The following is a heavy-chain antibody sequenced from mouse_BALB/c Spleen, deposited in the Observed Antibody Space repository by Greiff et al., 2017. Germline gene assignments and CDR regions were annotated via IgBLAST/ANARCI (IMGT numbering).Heavy chain of an antibody. V-gene: IGHV1-55*01. J-gene: IGHJ1*01. CDR1: GYNFTSYW. Sequence: VQLQQSGAELVKPGTSVKLSCKASGYNFTSYWINWVKLRPGQGLEWIGDIYPGSGSTNYNEKFKSKATLTVDTSSSTAYMQLSSLASEDSALYYCARGPKLVYWYFDVWGAGTTVTVSS. CDR3: ARGPKLVYWYFDV. D-gene: IGHD4-1*01. CDR2: IYPGSGST.